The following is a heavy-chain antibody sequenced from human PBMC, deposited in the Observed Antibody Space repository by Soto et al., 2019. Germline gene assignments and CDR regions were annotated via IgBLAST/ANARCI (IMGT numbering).Heavy chain of an antibody. CDR1: GFSLSTSGVG. D-gene: IGHD6-13*01. V-gene: IGHV2-5*02. CDR3: AHRRYGSLKSRKTHPHYYFDY. Sequence: QITLKESGPTLVKPTQTLTLTCTFSGFSLSTSGVGVGWIRQPPGKALEWLALIYWDDDKRYSPSLKSRLTITKDTSKNQVVLTMTNMDPVDTATYYCAHRRYGSLKSRKTHPHYYFDYWGQGTLVTVSS. CDR2: IYWDDDK. J-gene: IGHJ4*02.